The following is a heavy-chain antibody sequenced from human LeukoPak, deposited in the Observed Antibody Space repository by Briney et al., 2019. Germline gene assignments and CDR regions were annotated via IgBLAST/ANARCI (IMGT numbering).Heavy chain of an antibody. V-gene: IGHV3-21*01. CDR2: ISSSSSYI. D-gene: IGHD3-16*01. CDR3: ARDGGRMDY. J-gene: IGHJ4*02. CDR1: GFTFSSYS. Sequence: GGSLRLSCAASGFTFSSYSMNWVRQAPGKGLEWVSIISSSSSYIYYTDSVKGRFTVSRDNAKNLLYLQMNSLSVEDTAVYYCARDGGRMDYWGQGTLVTVSS.